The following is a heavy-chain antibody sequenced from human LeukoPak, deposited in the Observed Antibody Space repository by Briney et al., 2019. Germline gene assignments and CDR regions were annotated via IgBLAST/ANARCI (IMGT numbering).Heavy chain of an antibody. D-gene: IGHD3-22*01. CDR3: AKDLLDDSTGGFDY. CDR1: GFTFSSYG. V-gene: IGHV3-33*06. Sequence: GGCLRLSRAASGFTFSSYGMHWVRQAPGKGLEWVAVIWYDGSNKYYADFVKGRFTISRDNSKNTLYLQMNSLRAEDTAVFYCAKDLLDDSTGGFDYWGQGTLVTVSS. J-gene: IGHJ4*02. CDR2: IWYDGSNK.